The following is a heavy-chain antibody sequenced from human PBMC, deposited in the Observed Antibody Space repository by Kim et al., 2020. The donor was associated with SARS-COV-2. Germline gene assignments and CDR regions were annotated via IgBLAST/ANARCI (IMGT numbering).Heavy chain of an antibody. V-gene: IGHV3-33*01. Sequence: GGSLRLSCAASGFTFSSYGMHWVRQAPGKGLEWVAVIWYDGSNKYYADSVKGRFTIFRDNSKNTLYLQMNSLRAEDTAVYYCARDLYYDFWSGSNDAFDIWGQGTMVTVSS. D-gene: IGHD3-3*01. CDR3: ARDLYYDFWSGSNDAFDI. J-gene: IGHJ3*02. CDR1: GFTFSSYG. CDR2: IWYDGSNK.